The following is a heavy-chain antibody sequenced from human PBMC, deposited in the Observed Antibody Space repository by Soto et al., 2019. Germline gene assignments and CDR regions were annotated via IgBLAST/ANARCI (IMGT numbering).Heavy chain of an antibody. V-gene: IGHV4-4*07. CDR1: GGSISSYY. D-gene: IGHD6-19*01. J-gene: IGHJ5*02. CDR3: ARDRDSAVAGTNYWFDP. CDR2: IYTSGST. Sequence: PSETLSLTCTVSGGSISSYYWSWIRQPAGKGLEWIGRIYTSGSTNYNPSLKSRVTMSVDTSKNQFSLKLSSVTAADTAVYYCARDRDSAVAGTNYWFDPWGQGXLVTVHS.